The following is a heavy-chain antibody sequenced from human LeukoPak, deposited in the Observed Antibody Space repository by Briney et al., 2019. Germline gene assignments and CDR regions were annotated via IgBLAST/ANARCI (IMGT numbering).Heavy chain of an antibody. Sequence: PGGSLRLSCAASGFTFSDYYMSWIRQAPGKGLEWVSYISSSGSTIYYADSVKGRFTISRDNAKNSLYLQMNSLRAEDTAVYYCAREVVYYGSGSYSPDAFDIWGQGTMVTVSS. V-gene: IGHV3-11*01. CDR2: ISSSGSTI. D-gene: IGHD3-10*01. CDR1: GFTFSDYY. J-gene: IGHJ3*02. CDR3: AREVVYYGSGSYSPDAFDI.